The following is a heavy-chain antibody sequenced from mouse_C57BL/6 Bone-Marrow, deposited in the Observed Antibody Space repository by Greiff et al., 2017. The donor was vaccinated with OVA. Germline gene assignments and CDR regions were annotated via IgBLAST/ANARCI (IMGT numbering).Heavy chain of an antibody. CDR1: GYTFTSYW. CDR3: ARSGMDY. V-gene: IGHV1-69*01. J-gene: IGHJ4*01. CDR2: IDPSDSYT. D-gene: IGHD3-2*02. Sequence: QVQLQQPGAELVMPGASVKLSCKASGYTFTSYWMHWVKQMPGQGLEWIGEIDPSDSYTNYNQKFKGKSTLTVDKSSSTAYMQLSSLTSEDSAVYYCARSGMDYWGQGTSVTVSS.